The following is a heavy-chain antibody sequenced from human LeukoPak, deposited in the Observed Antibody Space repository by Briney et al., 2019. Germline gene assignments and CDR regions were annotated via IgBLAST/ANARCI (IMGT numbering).Heavy chain of an antibody. V-gene: IGHV4-4*02. CDR1: GGSISSSNW. CDR2: IYHSGST. Sequence: SETLSLTCAVSGGSISSSNWWSWVRQPPGKGLEWIGEIYHSGSTNYNPSLKSRVTISVDKSKNQFSLKLSSVTAADTAVYYCARDPRIAVAGTGYYYYGMDVWGQGTTVTVSS. CDR3: ARDPRIAVAGTGYYYYGMDV. D-gene: IGHD6-19*01. J-gene: IGHJ6*02.